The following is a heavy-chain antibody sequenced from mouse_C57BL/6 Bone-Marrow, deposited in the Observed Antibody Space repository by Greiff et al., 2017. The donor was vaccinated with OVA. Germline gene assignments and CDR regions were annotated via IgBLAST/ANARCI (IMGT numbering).Heavy chain of an antibody. CDR1: GYTFTSYW. Sequence: QVQLQQPGAELVMPGASVKLSCKASGYTFTSYWMHWVKQRPGQGLEWIGEIDPSDSYTNYNQKFQGKSTLTVDKSSSTAYMQLSSLTSEDSAVYNCARGDYDYDAFDYWGQGTTLTVSS. CDR3: ARGDYDYDAFDY. CDR2: IDPSDSYT. V-gene: IGHV1-69*01. D-gene: IGHD2-4*01. J-gene: IGHJ2*01.